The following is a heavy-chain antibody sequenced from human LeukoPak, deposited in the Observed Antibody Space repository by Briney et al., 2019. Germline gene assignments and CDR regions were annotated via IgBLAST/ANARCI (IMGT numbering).Heavy chain of an antibody. Sequence: SVKVSCKASGGAFSSYAISWVRQAPGQGLEWMGGIIPIFGTANYAQKFQGRVTITADKSTSTAYMELSSLRSEDTAVYYCARGRLVAGYYFDYWGQGTLVTVSS. CDR3: ARGRLVAGYYFDY. CDR2: IIPIFGTA. V-gene: IGHV1-69*06. CDR1: GGAFSSYA. J-gene: IGHJ4*02. D-gene: IGHD6-19*01.